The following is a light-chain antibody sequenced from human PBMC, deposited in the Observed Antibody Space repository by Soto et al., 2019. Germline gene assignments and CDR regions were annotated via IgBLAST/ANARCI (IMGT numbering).Light chain of an antibody. J-gene: IGKJ5*01. CDR1: QGISKW. Sequence: DIHMTQSPSTLSASIGYTFTVACRASQGISKWLAWYQQKPVKAPKLLXFHASSLERGVPSRFSGSGSGTEFTLTISSLQPEDFATYHCQQLTSYHRSTFGQGTRLEIK. CDR3: QQLTSYHRST. V-gene: IGKV1-5*01. CDR2: HAS.